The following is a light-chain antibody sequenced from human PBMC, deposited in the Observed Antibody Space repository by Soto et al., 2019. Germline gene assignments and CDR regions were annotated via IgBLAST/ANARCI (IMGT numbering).Light chain of an antibody. CDR2: AAS. CDR3: QQSYSTPRT. J-gene: IGKJ1*01. V-gene: IGKV1-39*01. CDR1: QSISSY. Sequence: DIQMTQSPSSLSASVGDRVTITCRASQSISSYLNWYQQKPGKAPNLLIYAASSLQSGVPSRFSGSGSGTDFTLTISSLQPEHFATYYCQQSYSTPRTFGQGTKVDIK.